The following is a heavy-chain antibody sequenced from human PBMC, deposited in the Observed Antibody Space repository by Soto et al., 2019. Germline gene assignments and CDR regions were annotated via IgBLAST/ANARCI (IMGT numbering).Heavy chain of an antibody. D-gene: IGHD2-2*02. J-gene: IGHJ4*02. CDR2: ISGSGDST. V-gene: IGHV3-23*01. CDR1: GFTFSSYA. Sequence: EVHLLDSGGGLVQPGGSLRLSCAASGFTFSSYAMSWVRQAPGKGLEWVSSISGSGDSTYYADYVEGRFTISRDNSQNTVYLQMNSLRAEDTAVYYSPQDAPTIIVVVPTAISYCGQGTLVTGSS. CDR3: PQDAPTIIVVVPTAISY.